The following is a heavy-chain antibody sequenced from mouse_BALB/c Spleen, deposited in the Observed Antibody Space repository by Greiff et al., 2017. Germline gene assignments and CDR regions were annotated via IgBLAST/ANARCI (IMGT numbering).Heavy chain of an antibody. CDR3: ARDWDGDY. Sequence: EVQGVESGGGLVKPGGSLKLSCAASGFTFSSYAMSWVRQTPEKRLEWVASISSGGSTYYPDSVKGRFTISRDNARNILYLQMSSLRSEDTAMYYCARDWDGDYWGQGTTLTVSS. J-gene: IGHJ2*01. D-gene: IGHD4-1*01. CDR2: ISSGGST. V-gene: IGHV5-6-5*01. CDR1: GFTFSSYA.